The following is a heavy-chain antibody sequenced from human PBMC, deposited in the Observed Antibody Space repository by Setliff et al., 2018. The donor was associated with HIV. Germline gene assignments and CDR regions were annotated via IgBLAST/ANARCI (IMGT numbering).Heavy chain of an antibody. CDR2: INTHSGYT. D-gene: IGHD5-12*01. Sequence: PSVKVSCKASGYTFNNYGISWVRQAPGQGPEWMGWINTHSGYTNYAQNVQGRVTVTMDTSTSTAYMELRSLKSDDTAVYYCARGKTWLRFLDYWGQGTLVTVSS. CDR1: GYTFNNYG. J-gene: IGHJ4*02. CDR3: ARGKTWLRFLDY. V-gene: IGHV1-18*01.